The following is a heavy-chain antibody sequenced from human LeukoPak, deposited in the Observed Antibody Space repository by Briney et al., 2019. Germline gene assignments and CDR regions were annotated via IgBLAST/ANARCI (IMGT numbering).Heavy chain of an antibody. CDR3: ARGITVVPGDWFDP. CDR2: IIPIFGIA. J-gene: IGHJ5*02. D-gene: IGHD4-23*01. CDR1: GGTFSSYA. Sequence: SVKVSCKASGGTFSSYAINWVRQAPGQGLEWMGRIIPIFGIANYAQKFQGRVTITADKSTSTAYMELSSLRSEDTAVYYCARGITVVPGDWFDPWGQGTLVTVSS. V-gene: IGHV1-69*04.